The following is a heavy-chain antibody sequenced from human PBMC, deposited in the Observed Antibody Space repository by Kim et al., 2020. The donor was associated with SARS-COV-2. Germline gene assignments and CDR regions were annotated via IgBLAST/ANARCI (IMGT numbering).Heavy chain of an antibody. CDR3: AKGAGSLSKRGMDV. V-gene: IGHV3-30*02. J-gene: IGHJ6*02. D-gene: IGHD6-6*01. Sequence: ADSRRGRFTISRDNSKNTLYLQMNSLRAGDMAVYYCAKGAGSLSKRGMDVWGQGTTVTVSS.